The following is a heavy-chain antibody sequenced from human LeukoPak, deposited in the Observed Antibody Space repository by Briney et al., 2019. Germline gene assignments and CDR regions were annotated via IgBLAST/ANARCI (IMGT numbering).Heavy chain of an antibody. Sequence: GASVKVSCKPSGYTFTTFYIHWVRQAPGQGLEWMGWIDPKSGGTNYAQKFQGRVTMTRDTSISTVYMELSRLRSDDTAMYYCARTDYDILTGARMDVWGKGTTVTVSS. D-gene: IGHD3-9*01. J-gene: IGHJ6*04. CDR1: GYTFTTFY. CDR3: ARTDYDILTGARMDV. CDR2: IDPKSGGT. V-gene: IGHV1-2*02.